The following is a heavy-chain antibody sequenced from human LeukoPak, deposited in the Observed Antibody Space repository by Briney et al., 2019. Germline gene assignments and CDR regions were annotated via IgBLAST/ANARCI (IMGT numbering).Heavy chain of an antibody. CDR1: GFTFNNYC. Sequence: GGSLRLSCAASGFTFNNYCMLWVRQAPGKGLLWVSSIDSDGSNTNYADSVKGRFTVSRDNAKNTLYLQMNSLRAEDTAVYYCARDDYGDYYFDYWGQGTLVTVSS. D-gene: IGHD4-17*01. CDR2: IDSDGSNT. V-gene: IGHV3-74*01. CDR3: ARDDYGDYYFDY. J-gene: IGHJ4*02.